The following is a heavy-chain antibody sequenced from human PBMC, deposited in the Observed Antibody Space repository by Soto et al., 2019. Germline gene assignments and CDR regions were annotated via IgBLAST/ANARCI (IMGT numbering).Heavy chain of an antibody. CDR2: IYYSGST. Sequence: QVQLQESGPGLVKPSETLSLTCTVSGGSVSSGSYYWSWIRQPPGKGLEWIGYIYYSGSTNYNPSLESRVTIAVDTSKNQFSLKLSSVTAADTAVYYCVGGGSYYDFRMDVWGQGTTVTVSS. V-gene: IGHV4-61*01. J-gene: IGHJ6*02. CDR3: VGGGSYYDFRMDV. CDR1: GGSVSSGSYY. D-gene: IGHD3-3*01.